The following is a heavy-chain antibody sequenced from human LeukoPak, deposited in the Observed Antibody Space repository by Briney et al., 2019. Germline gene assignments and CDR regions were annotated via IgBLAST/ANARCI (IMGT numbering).Heavy chain of an antibody. D-gene: IGHD1-1*01. Sequence: PGGSLRLSWVVSGFTFSSCAMTWVRQAPGKGLEWVSSIGGGGGGTTYYAESVKGRFTISGDNSKNTVYLQMPSLRAEDTAIYFCAKGRAGGWNGGDRWGQGTLVTVSS. CDR2: IGGGGGGTT. CDR1: GFTFSSCA. V-gene: IGHV3-23*01. CDR3: AKGRAGGWNGGDR. J-gene: IGHJ5*02.